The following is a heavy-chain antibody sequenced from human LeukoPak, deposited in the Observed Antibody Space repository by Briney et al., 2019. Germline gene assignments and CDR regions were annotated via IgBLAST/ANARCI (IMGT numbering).Heavy chain of an antibody. CDR1: GFTFSSYS. D-gene: IGHD2-2*01. J-gene: IGHJ3*02. CDR2: ISSSSSYI. V-gene: IGHV3-21*01. CDR3: ARERYCSSTSCYAAFDI. Sequence: GGSLRLSCAASGFTFSSYSMNWVRQAPGKGLEWVSSISSSSSYIYYADSVKDRFTISRDNAKNSLYLQMNSLRAEDTAVYYCARERYCSSTSCYAAFDIWGQGTMVTVSS.